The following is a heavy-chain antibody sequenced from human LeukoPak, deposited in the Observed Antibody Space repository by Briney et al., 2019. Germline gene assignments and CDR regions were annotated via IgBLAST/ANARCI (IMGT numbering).Heavy chain of an antibody. CDR3: TKHGSSGWFQGDF. D-gene: IGHD6-19*01. V-gene: IGHV3-23*01. Sequence: PGGSLRLSCAASGFTFSSFGMSWVRQAPGKGLEWVSAITGSSGNTYYADYADSVKGRFTISRDISTNTLFLQMHSLTAEDTAVYYCTKHGSSGWFQGDFWGQGTLVTVPS. CDR2: ITGSSGNT. CDR1: GFTFSSFG. J-gene: IGHJ4*02.